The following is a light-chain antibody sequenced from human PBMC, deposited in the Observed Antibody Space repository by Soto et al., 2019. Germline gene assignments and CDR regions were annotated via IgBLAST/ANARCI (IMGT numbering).Light chain of an antibody. CDR1: SSDVGGYNY. J-gene: IGLJ1*01. Sequence: QSALTQPRSVSGSPGQSVTLSCTGTSSDVGGYNYVSWYQQHPGKAPKLMIYDVITRPSGVPDRFSGSKSGNTASLTISGLQAEDEADYYCCSYAGSYTFVFGTGTKLNVL. CDR3: CSYAGSYTFV. CDR2: DVI. V-gene: IGLV2-11*01.